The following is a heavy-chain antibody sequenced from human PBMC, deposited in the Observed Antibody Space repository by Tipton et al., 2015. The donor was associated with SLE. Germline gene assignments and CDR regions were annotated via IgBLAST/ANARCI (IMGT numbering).Heavy chain of an antibody. CDR1: GFTFSSYS. J-gene: IGHJ4*02. CDR3: ADIVGGH. V-gene: IGHV3-30*03. CDR2: ISYDGSNK. Sequence: SLRLSCAASGFTFSSYSMNWVRQAPGKGLEWVAVISYDGSNKYYADSVKGRFTISRDNSKNTLYLQMNSLRAEDTAVYYCADIVGGHWGQGTLVTVSS. D-gene: IGHD1-26*01.